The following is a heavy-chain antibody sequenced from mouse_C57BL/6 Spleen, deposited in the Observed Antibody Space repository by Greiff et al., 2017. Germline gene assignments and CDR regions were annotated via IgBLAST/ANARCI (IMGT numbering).Heavy chain of an antibody. J-gene: IGHJ2*01. Sequence: VHLQQSGAELVKPGASVKLSCKASGYSFTDYYMHWVKQRHGQSLEWIGGINPNYGYTSYTQKFKGKATLTADTSSNTAYMQLSSLTAEDSAVYYCARACCFDYWGQGTTLTVSS. CDR2: INPNYGYT. CDR1: GYSFTDYY. V-gene: IGHV1-39*01. CDR3: ARACCFDY.